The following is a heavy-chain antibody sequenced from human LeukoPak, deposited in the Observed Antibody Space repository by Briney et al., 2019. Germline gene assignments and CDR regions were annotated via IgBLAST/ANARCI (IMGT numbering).Heavy chain of an antibody. Sequence: SETLSLTCTVSGGSISSSSYYWGWIRQPPGKGLEWIGSIYYSGSTYYNPSLKNRLTISVDTSKNQFSLKLSSATAADTAVYYCARLPKLERLFGHYYYYMDVWGKGTTVTVSS. D-gene: IGHD1-1*01. CDR2: IYYSGST. J-gene: IGHJ6*03. CDR1: GGSISSSSYY. V-gene: IGHV4-39*07. CDR3: ARLPKLERLFGHYYYYMDV.